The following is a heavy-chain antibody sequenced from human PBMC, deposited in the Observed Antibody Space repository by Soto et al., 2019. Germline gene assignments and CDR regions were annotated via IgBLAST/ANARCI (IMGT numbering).Heavy chain of an antibody. CDR2: IYPGDSDT. V-gene: IGHV5-51*01. CDR1: GYSFTSYW. J-gene: IGHJ4*02. CDR3: ARRGIAYCGGDCYYDY. D-gene: IGHD2-21*02. Sequence: PGESLKISCKGSGYSFTSYWIGWVRQMPGKGLEWMGIIYPGDSDTRYSPSFQGQVTISADKSISTAYLQWSSLKASDTAMYYCARRGIAYCGGDCYYDYWGQGTLVTVSS.